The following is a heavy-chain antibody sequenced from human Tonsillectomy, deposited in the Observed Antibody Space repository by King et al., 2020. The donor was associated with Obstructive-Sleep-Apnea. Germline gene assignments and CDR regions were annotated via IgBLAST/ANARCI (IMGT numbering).Heavy chain of an antibody. CDR3: GRHLRVRGVPRDRYFDY. CDR1: GYSFTNFW. Sequence: QLVQSGAEVKKPGESLEISCQGSGYSFTNFWIGWVRQMPGKGLEWMGTIYPGDSDTRYSPSFQGQVTISVDKSIDTAYLHWSSLKASETAMYYCGRHLRVRGVPRDRYFDYWGQGALVTVSS. D-gene: IGHD3-10*01. J-gene: IGHJ4*02. CDR2: IYPGDSDT. V-gene: IGHV5-51*01.